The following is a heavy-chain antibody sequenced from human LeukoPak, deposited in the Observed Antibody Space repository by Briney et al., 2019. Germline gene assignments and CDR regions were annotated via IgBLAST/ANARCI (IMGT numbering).Heavy chain of an antibody. V-gene: IGHV3-33*01. Sequence: PGRSLRLSCAASGFTFSSHGMQWGRQAPGKGLEWVALIWYDGSKTNYVDSVMGRFTISRDDSKNTLYLQMDNLRVEDTAVYFCARDLSYGSLSFDPWGQGTLVTVSS. CDR2: IWYDGSKT. CDR1: GFTFSSHG. CDR3: ARDLSYGSLSFDP. J-gene: IGHJ5*02. D-gene: IGHD3-10*01.